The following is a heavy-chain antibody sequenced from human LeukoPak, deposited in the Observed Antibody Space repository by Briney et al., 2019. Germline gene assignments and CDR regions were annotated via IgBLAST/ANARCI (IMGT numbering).Heavy chain of an antibody. CDR2: INPNSGGT. J-gene: IGHJ4*02. V-gene: IGHV1-2*02. CDR3: ARDFSQSGNYVYY. Sequence: GASVKVSCKASGYTFTGNYMHWVRQAPGQGLEWMGWINPNSGGTYYEKKFQGRVTMTRDTSISTAYMELSRLTSDDTAVYYCARDFSQSGNYVYYWGQGTLATVSS. D-gene: IGHD3-3*01. CDR1: GYTFTGNY.